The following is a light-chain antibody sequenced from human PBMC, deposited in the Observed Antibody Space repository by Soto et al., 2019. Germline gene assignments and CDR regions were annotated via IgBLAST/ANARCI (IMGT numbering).Light chain of an antibody. V-gene: IGLV2-23*01. CDR3: CSYAGSSTVV. CDR2: EDT. J-gene: IGLJ2*01. Sequence: SVLTQPASVSGSPGQSITISCTGTFSDIGSYNLVSWYQQHPGTAPKLMIYEDTKRPSGVSNRFSGSKSGYTASLTISGLQAEDEADYYCCSYAGSSTVVFGGGTKLTVL. CDR1: FSDIGSYNL.